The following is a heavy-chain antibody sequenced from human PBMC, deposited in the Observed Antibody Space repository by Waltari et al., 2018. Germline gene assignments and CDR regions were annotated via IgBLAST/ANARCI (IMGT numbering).Heavy chain of an antibody. CDR3: AREGNYGDSVAYYYGMDV. CDR1: GYTFTSYY. D-gene: IGHD4-17*01. Sequence: QVQLVQSGAEVKKPGASVKVSCKASGYTFTSYYIHWVRQAPGQGLEWMGIINPSGGTTSYAQKFQGRVTMTRDTSISTAYMELSRLRSDDTAVYYCAREGNYGDSVAYYYGMDVWGQGTTVTVSS. J-gene: IGHJ6*02. V-gene: IGHV1-46*01. CDR2: INPSGGTT.